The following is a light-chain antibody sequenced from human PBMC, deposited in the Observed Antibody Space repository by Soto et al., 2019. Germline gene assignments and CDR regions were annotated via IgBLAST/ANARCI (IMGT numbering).Light chain of an antibody. CDR1: SSDIGGYNH. V-gene: IGLV2-14*03. J-gene: IGLJ3*02. CDR2: DVD. CDR3: CAYTARTTLSWV. Sequence: QSVLTQPPSASGTPGQRVTISCSGVSSDIGGYNHVSWYQQHPGKVPRLIIYDVDNRPLGVSNRFSGSQSGNTASLSISGLQAEDEAEYYCCAYTARTTLSWVFGGGTKLTVL.